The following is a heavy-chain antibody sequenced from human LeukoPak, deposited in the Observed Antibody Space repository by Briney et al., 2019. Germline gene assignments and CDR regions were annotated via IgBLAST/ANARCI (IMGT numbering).Heavy chain of an antibody. J-gene: IGHJ4*02. CDR3: ARETAERYRGSYFDY. V-gene: IGHV4-61*01. Sequence: SETLSLTCTDSGASVSSGPYYWSWIRQPPGEGLEWIGWENNYNVSLKSRVIISVDRSKNQFSLTFISVTAADTAVYFCARETAERYRGSYFDYWGQGALVTVSS. CDR1: GASVSSGPYY. D-gene: IGHD1-26*01. CDR2: EN.